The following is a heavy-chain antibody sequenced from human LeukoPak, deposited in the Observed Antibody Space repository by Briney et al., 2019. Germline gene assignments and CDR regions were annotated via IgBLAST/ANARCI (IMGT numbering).Heavy chain of an antibody. J-gene: IGHJ4*02. Sequence: PSETLSLTCTVSGGSISSSSYYWGWIRQPPGKGLEWIGSIYYSGSTYYNPSLKSRVTISVDTSKNQFSLKLSSVTAADTAVYYCASLTYYDFWSGPGTFDYWGQGTLVTVSS. D-gene: IGHD3-3*01. CDR3: ASLTYYDFWSGPGTFDY. CDR1: GGSISSSSYY. V-gene: IGHV4-39*07. CDR2: IYYSGST.